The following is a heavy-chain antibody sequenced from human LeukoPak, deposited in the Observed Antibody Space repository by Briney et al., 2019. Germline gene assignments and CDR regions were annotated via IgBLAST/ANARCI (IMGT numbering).Heavy chain of an antibody. CDR2: VHLDGRT. V-gene: IGHV4-59*12. D-gene: IGHD3-3*01. Sequence: SETLSLTCIVSGGSMSGYYWSWIRQPPGKGLEWIGEVHLDGRTNYNPSLKSRLIMSVDLPENHISLKLTSVTAADAAVYYCAREGGFYRPLDYSGQGTLVTVSS. CDR1: GGSMSGYY. CDR3: AREGGFYRPLDY. J-gene: IGHJ4*02.